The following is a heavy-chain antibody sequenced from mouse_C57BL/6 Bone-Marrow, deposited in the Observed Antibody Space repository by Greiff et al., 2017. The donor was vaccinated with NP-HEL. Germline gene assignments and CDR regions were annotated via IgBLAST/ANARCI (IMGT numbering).Heavy chain of an antibody. CDR1: GFTFSSYA. D-gene: IGHD1-1*01. V-gene: IGHV5-4*03. Sequence: DVMLVESGGGLVKPGGSLKLSCAASGFTFSSYAMSWVRQTPEKRLEWVATISDGGSYTYYPDNVKGRFTISRDNAKNNLYLQMSHLKSEDTAMYYCARIFYGGYFDVWGTGTTVTVSS. CDR2: ISDGGSYT. J-gene: IGHJ1*03. CDR3: ARIFYGGYFDV.